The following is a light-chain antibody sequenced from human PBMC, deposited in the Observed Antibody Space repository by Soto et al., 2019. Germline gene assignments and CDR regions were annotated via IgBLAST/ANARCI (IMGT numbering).Light chain of an antibody. CDR3: QQVNSFPST. Sequence: EIVITLSPATLSVSPGERATLSCRASQSVSSNLAWYQQKPGQAPRLLIYAASTLQTGVPSRFSGGGSGTDFTLTLSSLQPEDFATYYCQQVNSFPSTFGQGTRLEIK. V-gene: IGKV3-15*01. J-gene: IGKJ5*01. CDR2: AAS. CDR1: QSVSSN.